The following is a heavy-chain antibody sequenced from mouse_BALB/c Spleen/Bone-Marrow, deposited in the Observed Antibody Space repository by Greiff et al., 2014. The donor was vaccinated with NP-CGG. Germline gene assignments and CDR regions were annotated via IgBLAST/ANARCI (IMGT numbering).Heavy chain of an antibody. Sequence: VQLQQPGPELVKPGASVKISCKASGYSFTGYFMNWVMQSHGKSLEWIGRINPYDGDTFYNQKFKGKATLTVDKSSSTAHMELRSLASEDSAVYYCARYYGQGAMDYWGQGTSVTVSS. V-gene: IGHV1-20*02. CDR2: INPYDGDT. CDR1: GYSFTGYF. D-gene: IGHD1-2*01. CDR3: ARYYGQGAMDY. J-gene: IGHJ4*01.